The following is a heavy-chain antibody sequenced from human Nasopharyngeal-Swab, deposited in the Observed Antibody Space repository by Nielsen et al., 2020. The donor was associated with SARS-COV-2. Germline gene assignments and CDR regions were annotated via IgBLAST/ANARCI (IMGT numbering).Heavy chain of an antibody. D-gene: IGHD6-19*01. V-gene: IGHV4-39*01. CDR1: GGSISSSSYY. J-gene: IGHJ4*02. CDR2: IYYSGNT. CDR3: ARQPKQWLVQNPKLYFDY. Sequence: SETLSLTCTASGGSISSSSYYWGWIRQPPGKGLEWIGSIYYSGNTYYNPSLKSRVTISVDTSKNQFSLKLSSVTAADTAVYYCARQPKQWLVQNPKLYFDYWGQGTLVTVSS.